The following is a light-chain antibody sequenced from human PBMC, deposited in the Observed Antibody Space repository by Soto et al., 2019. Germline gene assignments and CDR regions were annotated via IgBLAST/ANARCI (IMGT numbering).Light chain of an antibody. CDR1: QTISTY. CDR3: QQSFSTPRT. J-gene: IGKJ1*01. Sequence: DMQMTQSPSPLSASVGDRVTITCRASQTISTYLNWYQQKPGKAPKLLIYGASSLQSGVPSRFSGSGSWTDFTLTISSLQHEDFGTYYCQQSFSTPRTFGQGTKVDIK. V-gene: IGKV1-39*01. CDR2: GAS.